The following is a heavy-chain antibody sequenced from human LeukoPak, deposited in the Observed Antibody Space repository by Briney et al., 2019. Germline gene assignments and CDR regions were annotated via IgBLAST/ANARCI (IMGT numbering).Heavy chain of an antibody. CDR3: ARDRSYDPDAFDI. CDR2: IIPILGIA. J-gene: IGHJ3*02. D-gene: IGHD5-12*01. CDR1: GYTFTGYY. Sequence: SVKVSCKASGYTFTGYYMHWVRQAPGQGLEWMGRIIPILGIANYAQKFQGRVTITADKSTSTAYMELSSLRSEDTAVYYCARDRSYDPDAFDIWGQRTMVTVSS. V-gene: IGHV1-69*04.